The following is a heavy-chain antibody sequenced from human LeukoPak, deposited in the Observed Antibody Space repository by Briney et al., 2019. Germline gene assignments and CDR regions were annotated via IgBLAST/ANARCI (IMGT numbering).Heavy chain of an antibody. CDR3: ARESGYSYAFDI. D-gene: IGHD5-18*01. Sequence: SETLSLTCTVSGGSISSYYWSWIRQPPGKGLEWIGYIYYSGSTNYNPSLKSRVTMSVDTSKNQFSLKLSSVTAPDTAVYYCARESGYSYAFDIWGQGTMVTVSS. CDR1: GGSISSYY. CDR2: IYYSGST. V-gene: IGHV4-59*12. J-gene: IGHJ3*02.